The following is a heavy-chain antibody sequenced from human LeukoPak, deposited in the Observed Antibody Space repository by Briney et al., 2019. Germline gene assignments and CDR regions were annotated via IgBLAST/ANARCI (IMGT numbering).Heavy chain of an antibody. CDR3: ARQLMIDYYYYYYYMDV. Sequence: PSGTLSLTCAVSGGSISSSNWWSWVRQPPGKGPEWIGEIYHSGSTNYNPSLKSRVTISVDTSKNQFSLKLSSVTAADTAVYYCARQLMIDYYYYYYYMDVWGRGTTVTISS. CDR1: GGSISSSNW. CDR2: IYHSGST. J-gene: IGHJ6*03. V-gene: IGHV4-4*02. D-gene: IGHD3-22*01.